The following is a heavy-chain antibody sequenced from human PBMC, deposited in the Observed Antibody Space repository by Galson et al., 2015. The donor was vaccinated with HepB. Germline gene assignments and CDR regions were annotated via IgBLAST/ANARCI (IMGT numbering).Heavy chain of an antibody. CDR2: IYPDDSDT. D-gene: IGHD3-10*01. J-gene: IGHJ6*02. V-gene: IGHV5-51*03. Sequence: QSGAEVKKPGEALKISCRGSGYSFNTHWIAWVRLMPGKGLEWMGIIYPDDSDTKYSPSFQGQVTISADKSIATAYLQWRTLQASDTAMYYCARWRGGDADGLDVWGQGTTVTVS. CDR1: GYSFNTHW. CDR3: ARWRGGDADGLDV.